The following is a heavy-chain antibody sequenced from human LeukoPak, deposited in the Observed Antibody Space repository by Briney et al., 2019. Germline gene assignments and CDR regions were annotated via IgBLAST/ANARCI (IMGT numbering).Heavy chain of an antibody. CDR3: ARKSLWYMDV. J-gene: IGHJ6*03. V-gene: IGHV4-61*02. CDR2: IYTSGST. Sequence: TSQTLSLTCTVSGGSISSGSYYWSWIRQPAGKGLEWIGRIYTSGSTNYNPSLKSRVTISVDTSKNQFSLKLSSVTAADTAVYYCARKSLWYMDVWGKGTTVTVSS. CDR1: GGSISSGSYY.